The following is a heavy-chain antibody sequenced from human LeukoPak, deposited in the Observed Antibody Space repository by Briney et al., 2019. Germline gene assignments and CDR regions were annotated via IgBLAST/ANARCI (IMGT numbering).Heavy chain of an antibody. CDR1: GGSISTSNYY. CDR3: ARDIDY. V-gene: IGHV4-39*07. J-gene: IGHJ4*02. CDR2: IFYSGST. Sequence: SETLSLTCTVSGGSISTSNYYWGWIRQPPGKGLEWIGNIFYSGSTYYSPSLKSRVTISLDTSRNQFSLKLSSVTAADTAVYYCARDIDYWGQGTLVTVSS.